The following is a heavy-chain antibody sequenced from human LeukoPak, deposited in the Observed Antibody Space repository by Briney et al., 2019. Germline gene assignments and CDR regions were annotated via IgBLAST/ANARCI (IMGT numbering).Heavy chain of an antibody. D-gene: IGHD3-10*01. CDR2: ISGSGGST. CDR3: AKRGVVIRVVLVGFHKEAYYFDS. J-gene: IGHJ4*02. Sequence: GGSLRLSCAVSGITLSNYGMSWVRQAPGKGLEWVAGISGSGGSTNYADSVKGRFSITRDNPKNTLYLQMNSLRAEDTAVYFCAKRGVVIRVVLVGFHKEAYYFDSWGQGALVTVSS. V-gene: IGHV3-23*01. CDR1: GITLSNYG.